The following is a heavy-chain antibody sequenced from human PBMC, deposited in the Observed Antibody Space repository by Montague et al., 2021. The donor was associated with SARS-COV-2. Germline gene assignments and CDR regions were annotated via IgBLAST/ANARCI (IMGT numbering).Heavy chain of an antibody. CDR2: INHSGST. CDR1: GGSISIYY. Sequence: SETLSLTCAVSGGSISIYYWSWIRQPPGKGLEWIGDINHSGSTNXXPSLKSRVTISSDTSKNQFSLKLNSVTAADTAVYCCVVVVHSMRPRSDYWGQGTLVTVSS. V-gene: IGHV4-59*12. J-gene: IGHJ4*02. CDR3: VVVVHSMRPRSDY. D-gene: IGHD3-22*01.